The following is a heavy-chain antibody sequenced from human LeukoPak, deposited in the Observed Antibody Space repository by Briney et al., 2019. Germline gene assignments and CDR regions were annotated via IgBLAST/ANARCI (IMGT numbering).Heavy chain of an antibody. CDR1: GGTSSSYA. J-gene: IGHJ6*04. CDR3: ASGVGYGSGSDYYYYYGMDV. CDR2: IIPIFGTA. Sequence: ASVKVSCKASGGTSSSYAISWVRQAPGQGLEWMGGIIPIFGTANYAQKFQGRVTITADESTSTAYMELSSLRSEDTAVYYCASGVGYGSGSDYYYYYGMDVWGKGTTVTVSS. V-gene: IGHV1-69*13. D-gene: IGHD3-10*01.